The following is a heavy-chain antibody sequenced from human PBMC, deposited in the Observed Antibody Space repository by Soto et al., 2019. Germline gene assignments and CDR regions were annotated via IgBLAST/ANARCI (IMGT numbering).Heavy chain of an antibody. CDR3: ARAGYCSGGSCYSPIAFDI. D-gene: IGHD2-15*01. J-gene: IGHJ3*02. CDR1: GYTFTGYY. Sequence: QVQLVQSGAEVKKPGASVKVSCKASGYTFTGYYMHWVRQAPGQGLEWMGWINPNSGGTNYAQKFQGWVSMTRDTSISTAYTELSRLRSDDTAVYYCARAGYCSGGSCYSPIAFDIWGQGTMVTVSS. V-gene: IGHV1-2*04. CDR2: INPNSGGT.